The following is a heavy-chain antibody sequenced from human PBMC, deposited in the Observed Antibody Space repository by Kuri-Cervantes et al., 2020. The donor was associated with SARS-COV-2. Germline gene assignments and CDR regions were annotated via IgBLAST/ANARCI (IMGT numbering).Heavy chain of an antibody. CDR1: GGSISSGDYY. V-gene: IGHV4-30-4*01. Sequence: SCTVSGGSISSGDYYWSWIRQSPGKGLEWIGYIYYSGSTYYNPSLKSRVTISVDTSKNQFSLKLSSVTAADTAVYYCAGDRLGLLWFGEPKRYGMDVWGQGTTVTVSS. D-gene: IGHD3-10*01. CDR2: IYYSGST. CDR3: AGDRLGLLWFGEPKRYGMDV. J-gene: IGHJ6*02.